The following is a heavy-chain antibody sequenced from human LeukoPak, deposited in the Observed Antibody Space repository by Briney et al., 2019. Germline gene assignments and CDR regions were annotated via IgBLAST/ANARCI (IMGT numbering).Heavy chain of an antibody. J-gene: IGHJ6*03. CDR1: GGSISSYY. CDR2: IYYSGST. V-gene: IGHV4-59*01. CDR3: ARSSVPYYYYNYYMDV. D-gene: IGHD3-22*01. Sequence: SETLSLTCTVSGGSISSYYWSWIRQPPGKGLEWIGYIYYSGSTNYNPSLKSRVAISVDTSKNQFSLKLSSVTAADTAVYYCARSSVPYYYYNYYMDVWGKGTTVTVSS.